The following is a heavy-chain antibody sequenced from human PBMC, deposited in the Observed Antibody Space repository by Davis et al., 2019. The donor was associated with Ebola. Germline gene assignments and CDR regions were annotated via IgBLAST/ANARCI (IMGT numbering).Heavy chain of an antibody. J-gene: IGHJ4*02. D-gene: IGHD4-23*01. CDR3: ARGGYGGNSFFDY. Sequence: GGSLRLSCAASGFTFSSYSMNWVRQAPGKGLEWVSSISSSSSYIYYADSVKSRFTISRDNAKNSLYLQMNSLRAEDTAVYYCARGGYGGNSFFDYWGQGTLVTVSS. CDR1: GFTFSSYS. CDR2: ISSSSSYI. V-gene: IGHV3-21*04.